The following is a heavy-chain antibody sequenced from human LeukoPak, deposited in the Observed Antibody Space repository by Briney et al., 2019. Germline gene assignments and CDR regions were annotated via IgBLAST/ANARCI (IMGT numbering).Heavy chain of an antibody. J-gene: IGHJ3*02. CDR3: AKVKGEVIGAFDI. V-gene: IGHV3-30*18. Sequence: PGRSLRLSCAASRFTFSSYGMHWVRQAPGKGLEWVAVISYDGNNRYYADSVRGRFTISRYNSKNTLYLQMNSLRAEDTAVYYCAKVKGEVIGAFDIWGQETMVTVSS. CDR2: ISYDGNNR. D-gene: IGHD3-16*01. CDR1: RFTFSSYG.